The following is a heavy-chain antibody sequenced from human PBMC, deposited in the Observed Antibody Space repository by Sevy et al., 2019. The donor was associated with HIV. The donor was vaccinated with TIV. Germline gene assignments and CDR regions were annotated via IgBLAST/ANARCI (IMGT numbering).Heavy chain of an antibody. CDR3: ARRGPLVDGTLIPWGMDV. V-gene: IGHV3-7*01. CDR2: IKHDGSDT. CDR1: GFTFSNYW. D-gene: IGHD1-7*01. Sequence: GGSLRLSCAASGFTFSNYWMNWVRHAPGKGLEWVANIKHDGSDTYYADSVKGRFTLSRDDIKNSLSLQMNSLRVEDTAVYYCARRGPLVDGTLIPWGMDVWGQGTTVTVSS. J-gene: IGHJ6*02.